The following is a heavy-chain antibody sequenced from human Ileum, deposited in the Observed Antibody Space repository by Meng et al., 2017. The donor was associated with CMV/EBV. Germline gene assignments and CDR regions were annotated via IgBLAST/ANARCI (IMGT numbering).Heavy chain of an antibody. J-gene: IGHJ4*02. V-gene: IGHV3-66*01. CDR2: IFAAGTT. CDR1: GFSVSSKY. D-gene: IGHD2-15*01. CDR3: TGDTPVVDFDY. Sequence: GGCVAQPGGSLRLSCAVSGFSVSSKYMTWVRQAPGKGLEWVSVIFAAGTTYYADSVKGRFTISRDNSKNTFYLQMNSLRVDDTAVYYCTGDTPVVDFDYWGQGTLVTVSS.